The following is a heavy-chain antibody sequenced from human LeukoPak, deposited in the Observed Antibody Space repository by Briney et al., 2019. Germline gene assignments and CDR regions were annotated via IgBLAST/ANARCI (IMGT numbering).Heavy chain of an antibody. CDR1: GYTFTGYY. CDR3: AREGIVATINY. V-gene: IGHV1-2*02. CDR2: IKADSGGT. J-gene: IGHJ4*02. D-gene: IGHD5-12*01. Sequence: ASVKVSCKASGYTFTGYYMHWVRQAPGQGLEWMGWIKADSGGTNYAQRFQGRVTMTRDTSISTAYMELSRLRSDDTAVYYCAREGIVATINYWGQGTLVTVSS.